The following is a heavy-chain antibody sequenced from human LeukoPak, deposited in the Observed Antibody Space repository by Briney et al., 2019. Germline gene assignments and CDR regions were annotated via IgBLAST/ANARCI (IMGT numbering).Heavy chain of an antibody. CDR1: GGSFSGYY. D-gene: IGHD2-15*01. V-gene: IGHV4-34*01. CDR3: ARGYYSGGSCYSLRWFDP. CDR2: INHSGST. J-gene: IGHJ5*02. Sequence: PSETLSLTCAVYGGSFSGYYWSWIRQPPGKGLEWIGEINHSGSTNYNPSLKSRVTISVDTSKNQFSLKLSSVTAADTAVYYCARGYYSGGSCYSLRWFDPWGQGTLVTVSS.